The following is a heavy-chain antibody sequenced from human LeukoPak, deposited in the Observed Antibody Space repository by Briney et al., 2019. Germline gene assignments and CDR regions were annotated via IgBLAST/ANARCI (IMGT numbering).Heavy chain of an antibody. CDR3: AKGSSSWPPYYFDY. V-gene: IGHV3-30-3*01. CDR2: ISYDGSNK. Sequence: GGSLRLSCAASGFTFSSYAMHWVRQAPGKGLEWVAVISYDGSNKYYADSVKGRFTISRDNSKNTLYLQMNSLRAEDTAVYYCAKGSSSWPPYYFDYWGQGTLVTVSS. CDR1: GFTFSSYA. J-gene: IGHJ4*02. D-gene: IGHD6-13*01.